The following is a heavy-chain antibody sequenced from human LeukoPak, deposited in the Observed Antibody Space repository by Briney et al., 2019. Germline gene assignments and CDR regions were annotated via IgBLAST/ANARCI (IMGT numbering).Heavy chain of an antibody. CDR2: IYYSGST. V-gene: IGHV4-39*07. D-gene: IGHD2-15*01. Sequence: SETLSLTCTVSGGSISSSSYYWGWIRQPPGKGLEWIGSIYYSGSTYYNPSLKSRVTISVDTSKNQFSLKLSSVTAADTAVYYCARVGCCSGGSCPEGNWFDPWGQGTLVTVSS. CDR1: GGSISSSSYY. CDR3: ARVGCCSGGSCPEGNWFDP. J-gene: IGHJ5*02.